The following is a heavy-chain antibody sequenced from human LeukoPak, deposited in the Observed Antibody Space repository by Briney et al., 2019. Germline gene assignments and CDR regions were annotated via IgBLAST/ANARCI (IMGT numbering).Heavy chain of an antibody. D-gene: IGHD3-10*01. Sequence: SSETLSLTCTVSGGSISSYYWSWIRQPPGKGLEWIGCIYYSGSTNYNPSLKSRVTISVDTSKNQFSLKLSSVTAADTAVYYCARTRYYYNSRSYGAPYYFDYWGQGTLVTVSS. J-gene: IGHJ4*02. CDR1: GGSISSYY. V-gene: IGHV4-59*12. CDR3: ARTRYYYNSRSYGAPYYFDY. CDR2: IYYSGST.